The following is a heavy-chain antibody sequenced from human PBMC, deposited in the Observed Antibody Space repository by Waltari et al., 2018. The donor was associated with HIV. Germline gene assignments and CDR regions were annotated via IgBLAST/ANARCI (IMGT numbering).Heavy chain of an antibody. D-gene: IGHD1-26*01. J-gene: IGHJ4*02. V-gene: IGHV3-74*01. CDR2: ISSDGSST. CDR1: GFTFSSYW. CDR3: ARPGGDSGSYGRFDY. Sequence: EVQLVESGGGLIQPGGSLRLSCAAAGFTFSSYWMHWVRQAPGKGLVWVSRISSDGSSTSYADAVKGRFTSSRDNAKNTLYLQMDSLRAEDTAVYYCARPGGDSGSYGRFDYWGQGTLVTVSS.